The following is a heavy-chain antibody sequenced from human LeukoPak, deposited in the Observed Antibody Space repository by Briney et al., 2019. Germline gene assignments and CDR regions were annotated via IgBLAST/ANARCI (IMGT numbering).Heavy chain of an antibody. CDR2: ISDDGITT. J-gene: IGHJ3*02. CDR3: AKDYRVYYDSSGPPVDAFDI. CDR1: GLTFLSYW. Sequence: SLRLSCSAVGLTFLSYWMHWVRPRPGTGLDWGSRISDDGITTGYADSVKGRFPISRDNAKNTLYLQMNSLRAEDTAVYYCAKDYRVYYDSSGPPVDAFDIWGQGTMVTVSS. D-gene: IGHD3-22*01. V-gene: IGHV3-74*01.